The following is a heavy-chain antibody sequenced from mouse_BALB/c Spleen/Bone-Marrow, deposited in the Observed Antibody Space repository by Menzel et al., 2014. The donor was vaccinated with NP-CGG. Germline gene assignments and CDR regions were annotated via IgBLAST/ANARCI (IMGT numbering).Heavy chain of an antibody. V-gene: IGHV2-5*01. J-gene: IGHJ4*01. D-gene: IGHD2-14*01. CDR1: GFSLTSYG. CDR2: IWRGGST. CDR3: AKIGTTTGAMDY. Sequence: VQGVESGPGLVQPSQSLSITCTVSGFSLTSYGVHWVCQSPGKGLEWLGVIWRGGSTDYNAAFMSRLSITKDNSKSQVFFEMNSLQADDTAIYYCAKIGTTTGAMDYWGQGTSVTVSS.